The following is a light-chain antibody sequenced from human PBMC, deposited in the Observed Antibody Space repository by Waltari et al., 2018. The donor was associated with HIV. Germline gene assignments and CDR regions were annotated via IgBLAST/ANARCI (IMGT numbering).Light chain of an antibody. CDR2: EVT. CDR1: SSDIGYYDY. J-gene: IGLJ2*01. CDR3: SSYTRRGTVV. Sequence: QSALTQPASVSGSPGQSIVLPCTGSSSDIGYYDYVPWYQQYPGQAPKALIYEVTSRPSGTSCRFSGCKSATTAFLAISKLQTDDEADYFCSSYTRRGTVVFGGGTRLTVL. V-gene: IGLV2-14*01.